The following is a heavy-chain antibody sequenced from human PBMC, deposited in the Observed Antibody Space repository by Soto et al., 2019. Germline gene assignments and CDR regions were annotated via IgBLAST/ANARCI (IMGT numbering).Heavy chain of an antibody. Sequence: KPSETLSLTCADSGASITSGGYSWNWIRQPPGKGLEWIGYIYHSGSIYYNPSLKSRVTMSVDRSKKQFSLRLSSVTAADTAVYYCARAIYGLDYLDFWGQGTLVTVSS. CDR2: IYHSGSI. J-gene: IGHJ4*02. V-gene: IGHV4-30-2*01. CDR1: GASITSGGYS. D-gene: IGHD3-10*01. CDR3: ARAIYGLDYLDF.